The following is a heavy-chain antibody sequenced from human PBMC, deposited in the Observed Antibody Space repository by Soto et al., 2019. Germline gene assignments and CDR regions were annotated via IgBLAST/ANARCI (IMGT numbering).Heavy chain of an antibody. Sequence: SETLSLTCTVSGGSISSYYWSWIRQPPGKGLEWIGYIYYSGSTNYNPSLKSRVTISVDTSKNSLYLEMNSLRSEDTALYYCAKDHDEDFGYDLDYFNYWGRGTLVTVSS. CDR3: AKDHDEDFGYDLDYFNY. J-gene: IGHJ4*02. CDR1: GGSISSYY. CDR2: IYYSGST. V-gene: IGHV4-59*01. D-gene: IGHD5-12*01.